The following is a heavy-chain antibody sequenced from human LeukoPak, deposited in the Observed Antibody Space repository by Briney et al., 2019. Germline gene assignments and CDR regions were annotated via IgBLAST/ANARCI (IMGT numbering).Heavy chain of an antibody. CDR3: ARAPGLGYYIPLYYFDY. Sequence: SETLSLTCTVSGGSISGSTYYWGWIRQPPGKGLEWIGSIYYSGSTYYNPSLKSRVTISVDTSKNQFSLKLSSVTAADTAVYYCARAPGLGYYIPLYYFDYWGQGTLVTVSS. CDR1: GGSISGSTYY. D-gene: IGHD2-8*01. V-gene: IGHV4-39*07. CDR2: IYYSGST. J-gene: IGHJ4*02.